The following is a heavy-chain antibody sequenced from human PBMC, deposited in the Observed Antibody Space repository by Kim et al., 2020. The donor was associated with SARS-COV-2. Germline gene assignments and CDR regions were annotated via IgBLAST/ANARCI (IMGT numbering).Heavy chain of an antibody. J-gene: IGHJ5*02. CDR1: GYTFTSYG. CDR3: ARNPERRATLFSGSWIMSFDP. V-gene: IGHV1-18*04. CDR2: ISAYNGNT. D-gene: IGHD1-26*01. Sequence: ASVKVSCKASGYTFTSYGISWVRQAPGQGLEWMGWISAYNGNTNYAQKLQGRVTMTTDTSTSTAYMELRSLRSDDTAVYYCARNPERRATLFSGSWIMSFDPWGQGTLVTVSS.